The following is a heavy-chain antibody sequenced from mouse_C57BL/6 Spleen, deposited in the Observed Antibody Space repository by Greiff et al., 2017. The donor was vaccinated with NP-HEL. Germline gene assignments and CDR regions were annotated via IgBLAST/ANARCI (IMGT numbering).Heavy chain of an antibody. CDR1: GFTFSSYA. J-gene: IGHJ4*01. CDR2: ISDGGSYT. Sequence: EVQGVESGGGLVKPGGSLKLSCAASGFTFSSYAMSWVRQTPEKRLEWVATISDGGSYTYYPDNVKGRFTISRDNAKNNLYLQMSHLKSEDTAMYYCARDAGSSYVYAMDYWGQGTSVTVSS. CDR3: ARDAGSSYVYAMDY. V-gene: IGHV5-4*01. D-gene: IGHD1-1*01.